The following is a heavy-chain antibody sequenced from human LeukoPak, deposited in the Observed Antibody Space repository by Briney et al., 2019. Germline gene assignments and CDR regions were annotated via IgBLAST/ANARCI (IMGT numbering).Heavy chain of an antibody. V-gene: IGHV3-23*01. D-gene: IGHD2-15*01. CDR1: GSTFSTYA. CDR3: AKGTLGSCSGSTCYPLDY. CDR2: ITGSGGAT. Sequence: QPGGSLRLSCAAPGSTFSTYAMNWVRQAPGKGLEWVSIITGSGGATYYPDSVKGRFTISRDNSKNTLYLQMNSVRADDTAVYYCAKGTLGSCSGSTCYPLDYWGLGTLVTVSS. J-gene: IGHJ4*02.